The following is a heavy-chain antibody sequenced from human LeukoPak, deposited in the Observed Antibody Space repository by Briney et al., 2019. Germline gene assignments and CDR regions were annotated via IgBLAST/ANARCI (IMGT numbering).Heavy chain of an antibody. CDR2: ISGSGGST. Sequence: GGSLRLSCAASGFTFSSYAMSWVRQAPGKGLEWVSAISGSGGSTYYADSVKGRFIISRDNSKNTLYLQMNSLRAEDTAVYYCAMTIAARYDYWGQGTLVTVSS. J-gene: IGHJ4*02. V-gene: IGHV3-23*01. CDR3: AMTIAARYDY. CDR1: GFTFSSYA. D-gene: IGHD6-6*01.